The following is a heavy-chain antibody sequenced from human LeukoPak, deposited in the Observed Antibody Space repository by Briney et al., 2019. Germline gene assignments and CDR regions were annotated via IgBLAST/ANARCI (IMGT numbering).Heavy chain of an antibody. CDR2: INPGNGDT. Sequence: GASVKVSCKGSGYTFTNYAVHWVRQAPGQRLEWLGWINPGNGDTKYSQNFQGRVTVTSDTSAATAYVELNSLTSEDTAVYYCARDDPNSFTIFGVVTNYYYYGMDVWGQGTTVTVS. J-gene: IGHJ6*02. CDR3: ARDDPNSFTIFGVVTNYYYYGMDV. D-gene: IGHD3-3*01. CDR1: GYTFTNYA. V-gene: IGHV1-3*01.